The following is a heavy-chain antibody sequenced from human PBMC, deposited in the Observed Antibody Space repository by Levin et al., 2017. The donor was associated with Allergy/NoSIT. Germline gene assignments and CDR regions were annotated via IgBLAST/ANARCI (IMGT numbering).Heavy chain of an antibody. CDR1: GGSITNYY. V-gene: IGHV4-59*01. CDR2: IYYSGST. J-gene: IGHJ6*02. CDR3: ARDRTIAAAGGGHYYYGMDG. Sequence: SCTVSGGSITNYYWSWIRQPPGKGLEWIGYIYYSGSTNYNPSLKSRVTISVDTSKNQFSLKLSSVTAADSAVYYCARDRTIAAAGGGHYYYGMDGWGQGTTVTVSS. D-gene: IGHD6-13*01.